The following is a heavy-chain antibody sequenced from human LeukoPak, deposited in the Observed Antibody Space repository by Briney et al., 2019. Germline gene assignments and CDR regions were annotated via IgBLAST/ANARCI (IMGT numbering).Heavy chain of an antibody. D-gene: IGHD3-22*01. CDR1: SGSISSYY. CDR3: ARNGYHNWFDH. J-gene: IGHJ5*02. CDR2: IYYSGST. V-gene: IGHV4-59*01. Sequence: SETLSLTCTVSSGSISSYYWSWIRQPPGKGLEWIGYIYYSGSTNYNPSLKNRVTISVDTSKDQFSLKVNSVTAADTAVYYCARNGYHNWFDHWGQGTLVTVSS.